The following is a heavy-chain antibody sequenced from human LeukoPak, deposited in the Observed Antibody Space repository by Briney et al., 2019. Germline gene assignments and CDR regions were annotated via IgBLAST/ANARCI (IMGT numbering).Heavy chain of an antibody. Sequence: ASVKVSCKASGYTFTSYGISWVRQAPGQGLEWMGWISAYNGNTNYAQKLQGRVTVTTDTSTSTAYMELRSLRSDDTAVYYCARAGSYDILTYYYYGMDVWGQGTTVTVSS. CDR3: ARAGSYDILTYYYYGMDV. D-gene: IGHD3-9*01. J-gene: IGHJ6*02. V-gene: IGHV1-18*01. CDR2: ISAYNGNT. CDR1: GYTFTSYG.